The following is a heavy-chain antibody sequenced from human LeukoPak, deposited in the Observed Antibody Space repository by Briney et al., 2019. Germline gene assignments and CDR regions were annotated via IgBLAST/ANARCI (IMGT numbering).Heavy chain of an antibody. Sequence: PSVKVSCKASGYTFTSYYMHWVRQAPGQGLEWMGVINPSGGSTSYAQKFQGRVTMTRDTSTSTVYMELSSLRSEDTAVYYCAREWAIAAALDYWGQGTLVTVSS. CDR3: AREWAIAAALDY. CDR2: INPSGGST. J-gene: IGHJ4*02. CDR1: GYTFTSYY. D-gene: IGHD6-13*01. V-gene: IGHV1-46*01.